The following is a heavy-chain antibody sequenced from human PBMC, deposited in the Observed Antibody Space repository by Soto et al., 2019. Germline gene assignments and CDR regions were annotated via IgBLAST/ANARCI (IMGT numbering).Heavy chain of an antibody. Sequence: QVQLQESGPGLVKPSGTLSLTCAVSGGSISSSNWWSWVRQPPGKGLEWIGEIYHSGSTNYNPSHNSRVTISVDKSKIQFTLKLSSVTPADTAVYYCARGDLLEADTWYFDLWGRGTLVTVSS. CDR1: GGSISSSNW. CDR2: IYHSGST. CDR3: ARGDLLEADTWYFDL. D-gene: IGHD2-21*02. J-gene: IGHJ2*01. V-gene: IGHV4-4*02.